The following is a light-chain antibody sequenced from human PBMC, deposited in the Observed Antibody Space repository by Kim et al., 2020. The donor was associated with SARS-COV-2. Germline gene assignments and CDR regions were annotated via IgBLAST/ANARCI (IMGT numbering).Light chain of an antibody. CDR2: DVN. CDR3: SSYTSSSTLTYV. V-gene: IGLV2-14*01. CDR1: SSDVGVYNY. Sequence: QSALTQPASVSGSPGQSITISCTGTSSDVGVYNYVSWYQHYPGKAPKLVIYDVNNRPSGVSNRFSGSKSGNTASLTISGLQAEDEADYYCSSYTSSSTLTYVFGTGTKVTVL. J-gene: IGLJ1*01.